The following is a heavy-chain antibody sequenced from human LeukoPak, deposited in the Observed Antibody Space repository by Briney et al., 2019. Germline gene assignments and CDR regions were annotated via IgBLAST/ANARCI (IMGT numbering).Heavy chain of an antibody. CDR3: AREVYYDNSGYYN. CDR1: GYTFTSYD. V-gene: IGHV1-8*03. Sequence: AXXKVSCKASGYTFTSYDINWVRQAPGQGLEWMGWMNPNSGNTGYAQKFQGRVTINRNTSISTAYMELSSLRSEDTAVYYCAREVYYDNSGYYNWGQGTLVTVSS. J-gene: IGHJ4*02. D-gene: IGHD3-22*01. CDR2: MNPNSGNT.